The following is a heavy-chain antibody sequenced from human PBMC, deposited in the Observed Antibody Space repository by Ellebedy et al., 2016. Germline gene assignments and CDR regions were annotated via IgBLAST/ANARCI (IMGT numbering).Heavy chain of an antibody. J-gene: IGHJ4*02. D-gene: IGHD1-14*01. CDR2: IYAGGTI. CDR3: ARGNTIPGPEPLDY. Sequence: GGSLRLSCVVSGFSVSSNYLSWVRQAPRKGLEWVSVIYAGGTIYYADSVKGRFTISRDNSKNTLYLQMNSLRPEDTAVYYCARGNTIPGPEPLDYWGQGTLITVSS. CDR1: GFSVSSNY. V-gene: IGHV3-66*01.